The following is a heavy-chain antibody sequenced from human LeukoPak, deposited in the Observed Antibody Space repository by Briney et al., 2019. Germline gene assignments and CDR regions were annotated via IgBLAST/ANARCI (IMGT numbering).Heavy chain of an antibody. CDR3: VRGHLWLEN. CDR2: INQDGGEK. V-gene: IGHV3-7*03. J-gene: IGHJ4*02. Sequence: GGSLRLSCVASGLTLSNFWMTWVRQAPGEGLEWVATINQDGGEKYYVDSVKGRFIISRDNAKNSVYLQMDSLRAEETAVYSCVRGHLWLENWGQGTQVTVSS. D-gene: IGHD3-3*02. CDR1: GLTLSNFW.